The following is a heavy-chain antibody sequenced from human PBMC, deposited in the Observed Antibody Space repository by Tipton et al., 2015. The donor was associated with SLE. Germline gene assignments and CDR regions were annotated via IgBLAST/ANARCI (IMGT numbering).Heavy chain of an antibody. D-gene: IGHD5-12*01. CDR1: GFTFSSYS. Sequence: SLRLSCAASGFTFSSYSMNWVRQAPGKGLEWVSYISSSSSTIYYADSVKGRFTISRANAKNSLYLQMNSLRAEDTAVYYCARLGVAEDFDYWGQGTLVTVSS. J-gene: IGHJ4*02. CDR3: ARLGVAEDFDY. CDR2: ISSSSSTI. V-gene: IGHV3-48*01.